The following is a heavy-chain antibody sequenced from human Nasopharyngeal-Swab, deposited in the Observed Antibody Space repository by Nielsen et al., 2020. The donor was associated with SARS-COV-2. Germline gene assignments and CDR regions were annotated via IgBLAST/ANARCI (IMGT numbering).Heavy chain of an antibody. V-gene: IGHV3-7*01. CDR2: IKQDGSEK. J-gene: IGHJ4*02. CDR3: ARVFGWELLRDGFDY. D-gene: IGHD1-26*01. CDR1: GFTFSSYW. Sequence: GGSLRLSCAASGFTFSSYWMSWVRQAPGKGLEWVANIKQDGSEKYYVDSVKGRFTISRANAKNSLYLQMNSLRAEDTAVYYCARVFGWELLRDGFDYWGQGTLVTVSS.